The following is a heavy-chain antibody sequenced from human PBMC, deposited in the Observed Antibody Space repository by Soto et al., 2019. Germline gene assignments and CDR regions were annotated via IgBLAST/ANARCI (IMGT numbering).Heavy chain of an antibody. Sequence: GGSLRLSCAASGFTVSSNYMSWVRQAPGKGLEWVSVIYSGGSTYYADSVKGRFTISRDNSKNTLYLQMNSLRAEDTAVYYCARSVVAGRGGYYYYYMDVWGKGTTVTVSS. D-gene: IGHD2-15*01. CDR3: ARSVVAGRGGYYYYYMDV. CDR2: IYSGGST. V-gene: IGHV3-66*01. CDR1: GFTVSSNY. J-gene: IGHJ6*03.